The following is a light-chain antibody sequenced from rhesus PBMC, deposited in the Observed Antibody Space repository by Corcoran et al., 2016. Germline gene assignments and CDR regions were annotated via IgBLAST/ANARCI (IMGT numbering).Light chain of an antibody. CDR1: QDISTW. Sequence: DIQMTQSPSSLSASVGDRVTITCRASQDISTWLAWYQQKPGKASKLLIYKASSLQSGVPSRFSGAGSGTEFSLTINSLQPEDFATFHCQQYNSVPYSFSQGTKVEIK. V-gene: IGKV1-21*01. CDR3: QQYNSVPYS. J-gene: IGKJ2*01. CDR2: KAS.